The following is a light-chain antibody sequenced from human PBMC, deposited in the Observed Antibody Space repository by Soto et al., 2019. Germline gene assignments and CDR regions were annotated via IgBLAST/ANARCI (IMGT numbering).Light chain of an antibody. Sequence: VITQSPSTLSLSPGERATLSCRASQSINGYLAWYQQKPGQAPRLFIFGVSCRAAGVPDRFSGSGSGTEFNLTISRLQPEDFAAYYCQQSDSYLHTFGEGTKVDIK. V-gene: IGKV3-15*01. CDR1: QSINGY. J-gene: IGKJ4*02. CDR3: QQSDSYLHT. CDR2: GVS.